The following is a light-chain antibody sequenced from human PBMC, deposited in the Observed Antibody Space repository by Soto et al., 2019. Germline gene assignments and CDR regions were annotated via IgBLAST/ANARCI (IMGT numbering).Light chain of an antibody. CDR1: QSVGTY. CDR2: DAS. CDR3: QQRSNWPPTLT. V-gene: IGKV3-11*01. Sequence: EIVMTQSPATLSVSPGERATLSCRASQSVGTYLAWYQQKPGQAPRLLIYDASNRATGIPAKFSGSGSETDFTLTISSLEPEDFAVYYCQQRSNWPPTLTFGGGTKVDI. J-gene: IGKJ4*01.